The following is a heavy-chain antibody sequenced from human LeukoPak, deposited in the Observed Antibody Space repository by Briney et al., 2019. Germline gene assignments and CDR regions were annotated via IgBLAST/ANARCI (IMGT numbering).Heavy chain of an antibody. J-gene: IGHJ4*02. V-gene: IGHV3-21*01. CDR2: ISVNNNYI. CDR1: GFTFRSDS. Sequence: SGGSLRLSCAPSGFTFRSDSMNWGRGAPGKGLGWVSSISVNNNYIYYADSVGGRFTISRDNARDSLFLQMDSLRAEDTAVYYCARDPHNPGPIDYWGQGTLVTVSS. CDR3: ARDPHNPGPIDY.